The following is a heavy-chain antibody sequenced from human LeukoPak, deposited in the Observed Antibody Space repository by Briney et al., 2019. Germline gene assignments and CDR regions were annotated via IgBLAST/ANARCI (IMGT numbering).Heavy chain of an antibody. CDR3: AKDVNNYYGSGSYYNDPWYYYGMDV. D-gene: IGHD3-10*01. CDR1: GFTFSSYG. V-gene: IGHV3-30*18. J-gene: IGHJ6*02. Sequence: GGSLRLSCAASGFTFSSYGMHWVRQAPGKGLEWVAVISYDGSNKYYADSVKGRFTISRDNSKNTLYLQMNSLRAEDTAVYYCAKDVNNYYGSGSYYNDPWYYYGMDVWGQGTTVTVSS. CDR2: ISYDGSNK.